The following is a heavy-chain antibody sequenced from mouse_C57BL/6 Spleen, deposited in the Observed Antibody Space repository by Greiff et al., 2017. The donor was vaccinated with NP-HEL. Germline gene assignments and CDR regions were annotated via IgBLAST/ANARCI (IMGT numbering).Heavy chain of an antibody. CDR1: GYTFTDYY. J-gene: IGHJ2*01. CDR3: ARGKIYYGNYVDY. CDR2: INPYNGGT. V-gene: IGHV1-19*01. Sequence: DVQLQESGPVLVKPGASVKMSCKASGYTFTDYYMNWVKQSHGKSLEWIGVINPYNGGTSYNQKFKGKATLTVDKSSSTAYMELNSLTSEDSAVYYCARGKIYYGNYVDYWGQGTTLTVSS. D-gene: IGHD2-1*01.